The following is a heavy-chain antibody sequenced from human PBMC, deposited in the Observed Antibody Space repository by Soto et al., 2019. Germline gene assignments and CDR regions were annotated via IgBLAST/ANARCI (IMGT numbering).Heavy chain of an antibody. CDR2: IYYSGST. V-gene: IGHV4-59*01. D-gene: IGHD3-3*01. J-gene: IGHJ4*02. CDR3: ARSDLRFLEWFWDY. Sequence: PSETLSLTCTVSGGSISSYYWSWIRQPPGKGLEWIGYIYYSGSTNYNPSLKSRVTISVDTSKNQFSLKLSSVTAADTAVYYCARSDLRFLEWFWDYWGQGTLVTVSS. CDR1: GGSISSYY.